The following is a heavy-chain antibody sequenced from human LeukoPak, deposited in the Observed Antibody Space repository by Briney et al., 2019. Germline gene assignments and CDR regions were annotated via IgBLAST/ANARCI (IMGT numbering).Heavy chain of an antibody. CDR1: GGSISSYY. Sequence: SETLSLTCTVSGGSISSYYWSWIRQPPGKGLEWVGYIYYSGSTNYNPSLKSRVTISVDTSKNQFSLKLSSVTAADTAVYYCARGSGGIAAATGVDGEDYFDYWGQGTLVTVSS. CDR2: IYYSGST. D-gene: IGHD6-13*01. CDR3: ARGSGGIAAATGVDGEDYFDY. J-gene: IGHJ4*02. V-gene: IGHV4-59*01.